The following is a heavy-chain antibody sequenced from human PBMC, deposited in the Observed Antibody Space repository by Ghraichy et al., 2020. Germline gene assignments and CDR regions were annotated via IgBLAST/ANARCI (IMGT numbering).Heavy chain of an antibody. CDR3: ARDLMILGVFDY. D-gene: IGHD3-22*01. CDR2: VSAYNGDT. V-gene: IGHV1-18*04. CDR1: GYTFTSYG. J-gene: IGHJ4*02. Sequence: ASVKVSCKASGYTFTSYGISWVRQAPGQGLEWMGWVSAYNGDTNYAQKLHGRVTMTADISTSTAYMELRSLRSDDTAVYYCARDLMILGVFDYWGQGTLVTVSS.